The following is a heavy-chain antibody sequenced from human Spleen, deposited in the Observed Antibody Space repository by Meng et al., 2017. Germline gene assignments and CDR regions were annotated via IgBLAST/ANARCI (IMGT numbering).Heavy chain of an antibody. D-gene: IGHD3-16*01. J-gene: IGHJ4*02. V-gene: IGHV1-18*01. CDR1: GYTFTSYA. CDR3: ARSPRLGEVGPPCY. Sequence: VYREQSRGQVRKPGASVKVACKVSGYTFTSYAIAWFRQAPGQGLEWLGWISGYNGDTYYAQNFQDRVTMTTDTSTNIASMEVRSLISDDTAVYYCARSPRLGEVGPPCYWGQGTLVTVSS. CDR2: ISGYNGDT.